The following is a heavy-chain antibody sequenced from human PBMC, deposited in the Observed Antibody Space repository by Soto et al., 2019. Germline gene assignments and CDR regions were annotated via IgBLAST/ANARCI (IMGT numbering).Heavy chain of an antibody. CDR2: ISAYNGNT. J-gene: IGHJ5*02. D-gene: IGHD2-15*01. Sequence: GASVKVSCKASGYTFTSYGISWLRQSPGQGLEWMGWISAYNGNTNYAQKLQGRVTMTTDTSTSTAYMELRSLRSDDTAVYYCARDPVVVVAASNWFDPWGQGTLVTVSS. CDR3: ARDPVVVVAASNWFDP. V-gene: IGHV1-18*01. CDR1: GYTFTSYG.